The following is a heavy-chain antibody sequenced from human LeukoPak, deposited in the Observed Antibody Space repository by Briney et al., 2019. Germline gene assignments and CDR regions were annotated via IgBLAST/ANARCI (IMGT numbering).Heavy chain of an antibody. Sequence: GRSLRLSCAASGFTVSSNYMSWVRQAPGKGLEWVSVIYSGGSTYYADSVKGRFTISRDNSKNTLYLQMNSLRAGDTAVYYCAKAANSYRSDYWGQGTLVTVFS. CDR2: IYSGGST. CDR1: GFTVSSNY. D-gene: IGHD2-21*01. CDR3: AKAANSYRSDY. J-gene: IGHJ4*02. V-gene: IGHV3-53*01.